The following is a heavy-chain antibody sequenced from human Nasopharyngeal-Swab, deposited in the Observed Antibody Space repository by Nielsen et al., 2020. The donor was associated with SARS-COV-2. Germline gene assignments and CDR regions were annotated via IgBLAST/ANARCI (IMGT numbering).Heavy chain of an antibody. CDR1: EYSFSNYW. D-gene: IGHD4-11*01. J-gene: IGHJ4*02. CDR2: IYPGDADS. CDR3: ARGGDYSRTHFDY. Sequence: GASLKISCKGSEYSFSNYWIGWVRQMPGKGLEWMGIIYPGDADSRYTPSFQGQVTITADTSISTAYLQWSSLKASDTAIYYCARGGDYSRTHFDYWGQGTLVTVSS. V-gene: IGHV5-51*01.